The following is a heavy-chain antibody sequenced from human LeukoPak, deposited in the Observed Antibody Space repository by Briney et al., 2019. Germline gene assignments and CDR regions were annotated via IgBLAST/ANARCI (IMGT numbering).Heavy chain of an antibody. CDR1: GASINSGDYY. CDR2: IYYSGSS. CDR3: AREVGSAGIDY. V-gene: IGHV4-31*03. D-gene: IGHD2-15*01. Sequence: PSQTLSLTCPVSGASINSGDYYWSWIRQPPGKGLEWIGYIYYSGSSYYNPSLRSRVTVSVDTSKNHFSLKLSSVTAADTAVYYCAREVGSAGIDYWGQGTLVTVSS. J-gene: IGHJ4*02.